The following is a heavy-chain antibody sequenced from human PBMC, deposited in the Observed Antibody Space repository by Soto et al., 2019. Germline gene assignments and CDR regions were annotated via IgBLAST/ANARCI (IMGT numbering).Heavy chain of an antibody. CDR3: AKARLAMVRGDPYYYYGMDA. V-gene: IGHV3-30*18. D-gene: IGHD3-10*01. CDR1: GFTFSSYG. J-gene: IGHJ6*02. Sequence: PGGSLRLSCAASGFTFSSYGMHWVRQAPGKGLEWVAVISYDGSNKYYADSVKGRFTISRDNSKNALYLQMNSLRAEDTAVYYCAKARLAMVRGDPYYYYGMDAWCQGTTVTVSS. CDR2: ISYDGSNK.